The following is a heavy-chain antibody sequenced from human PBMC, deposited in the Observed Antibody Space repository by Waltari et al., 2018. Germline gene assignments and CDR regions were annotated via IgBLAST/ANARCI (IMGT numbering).Heavy chain of an antibody. V-gene: IGHV3-48*02. J-gene: IGHJ6*04. CDR1: AFPFSSYR. D-gene: IGHD3-10*01. CDR3: ARENYYGSGTYPMDV. CDR2: ISSSSTTI. Sequence: EVQLVESGGGLVQPGGSLRHSCAASAFPFSSYRMNWVRQAPGKGLEWVSYISSSSTTIYYADSVKGRFTISRDNAKNSLYLQMNSLRDEDTAVYYCARENYYGSGTYPMDVWGKGTTVTVSS.